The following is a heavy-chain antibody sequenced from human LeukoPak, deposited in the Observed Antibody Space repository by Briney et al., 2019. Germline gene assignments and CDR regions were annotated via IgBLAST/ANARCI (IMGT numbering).Heavy chain of an antibody. J-gene: IGHJ4*02. V-gene: IGHV1-24*01. Sequence: ASVKVSCKVSGYTLTESAMHWVRQAPGKGLEWMGGFDPEDGEAIYAQKFHGRVTLTEDTSPDTAYMELNSLKYEDTAVYYCVTFLGRPHWGQGTLVTVAS. D-gene: IGHD1-1*01. CDR3: VTFLGRPH. CDR1: GYTLTESA. CDR2: FDPEDGEA.